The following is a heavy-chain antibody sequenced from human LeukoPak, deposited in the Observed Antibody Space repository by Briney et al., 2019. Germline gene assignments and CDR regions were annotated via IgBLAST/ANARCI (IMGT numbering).Heavy chain of an antibody. Sequence: ASVKVSCKASGGTFSSYAISWVRQAPGQGLELMGRIIPILGIANYAQKFQGRVTITADKSTSTAYMELSSLRSEDTAVYYCARDLPGDVWSQGTTVTVSS. CDR2: IIPILGIA. CDR3: ARDLPGDV. V-gene: IGHV1-69*04. J-gene: IGHJ6*02. CDR1: GGTFSSYA.